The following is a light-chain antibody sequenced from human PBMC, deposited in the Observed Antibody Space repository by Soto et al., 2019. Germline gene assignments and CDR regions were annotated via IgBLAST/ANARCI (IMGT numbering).Light chain of an antibody. J-gene: IGKJ4*01. CDR3: QQFSTYPLT. V-gene: IGKV1-13*02. CDR1: QGITSA. Sequence: AIQLTQSPSSLSASLGDRVTITCRSSQGITSAIAWYRQRPGMAPGLLIYDVSTLASGVTSRFSGSGSGTDFTLTISALQPEDFATYYCQQFSTYPLTFGGGTKVDIK. CDR2: DVS.